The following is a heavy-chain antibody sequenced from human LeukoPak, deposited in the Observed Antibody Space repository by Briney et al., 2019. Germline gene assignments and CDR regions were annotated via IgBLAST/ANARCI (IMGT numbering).Heavy chain of an antibody. D-gene: IGHD4-23*01. CDR1: SGSISTSNYY. V-gene: IGHV4-61*05. CDR3: ARVLYGGNGGWLDP. CDR2: IYYSGST. Sequence: SETLSLTCTVSSGSISTSNYYWGWVRQPPGKGLEWIGYIYYSGSTNYNPSLKSRVTISVDTSKNQFSLKLSSVTAADTAVYYCARVLYGGNGGWLDPWGQGTLVTVSS. J-gene: IGHJ5*02.